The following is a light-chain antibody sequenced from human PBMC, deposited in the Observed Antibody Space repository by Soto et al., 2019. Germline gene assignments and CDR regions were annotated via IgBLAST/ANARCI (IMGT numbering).Light chain of an antibody. J-gene: IGKJ1*01. Sequence: EIVWTQSAGTLYLYNGERATLSCRASQSVSSDYLAWYQQKPGQTPKVLIYRASSRATGIPDRVSGSGSGTDFTLTISSLQSEDAAVYFCQQYANWPKTFGQGTKVDIK. CDR3: QQYANWPKT. CDR1: QSVSSDY. CDR2: RAS. V-gene: IGKV3-20*01.